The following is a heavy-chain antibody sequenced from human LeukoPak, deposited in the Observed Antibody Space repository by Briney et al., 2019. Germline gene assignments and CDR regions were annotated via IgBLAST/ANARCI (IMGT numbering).Heavy chain of an antibody. CDR1: GGSFSGYY. CDR3: ARVYSPPTPLVPAALGGFVDY. CDR2: INHSGST. Sequence: PSETLSLTCAVYGGSFSGYYWSWIRQPPGKGLEWIGEINHSGSTNYSPSLKSRVTISVDTAKNQFSLKLSSATAAGTAVYYCARVYSPPTPLVPAALGGFVDYWGQGTLGTVSS. J-gene: IGHJ4*02. D-gene: IGHD2-2*01. V-gene: IGHV4-34*01.